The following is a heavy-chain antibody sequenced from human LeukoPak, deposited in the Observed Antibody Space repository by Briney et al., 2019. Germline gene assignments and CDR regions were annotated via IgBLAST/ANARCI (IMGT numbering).Heavy chain of an antibody. D-gene: IGHD2-8*01. CDR1: GFTFPDYA. CDR3: AKEGFSATTNYFDF. Sequence: GSPRLSCAASGFTFPDYAIHWVRQAPGKGLEWVSLINGDGDSAFYADSVRDRFTISRDNNKNSLYLEMNSLRTEDTALYFCAKEGFSATTNYFDFWGQGTLVTVST. V-gene: IGHV3-43*02. J-gene: IGHJ4*02. CDR2: INGDGDSA.